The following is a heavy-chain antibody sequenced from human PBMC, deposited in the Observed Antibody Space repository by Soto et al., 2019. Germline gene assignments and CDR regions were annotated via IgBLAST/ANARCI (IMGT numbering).Heavy chain of an antibody. V-gene: IGHV3-30*18. CDR3: TKDGTVLVVAAAGLDY. Sequence: QVQLVESGGGVVQPGRSLRLSCAASGFTCSSYGIHWVRQAPGKGLEWVAVISYDGSNKYYADSVKGRFTSSRDNSTNTLHLQMNSLRLEDTAVYYCTKDGTVLVVAAAGLDYWGQGTLVTVSS. CDR1: GFTCSSYG. J-gene: IGHJ4*02. CDR2: ISYDGSNK. D-gene: IGHD2-15*01.